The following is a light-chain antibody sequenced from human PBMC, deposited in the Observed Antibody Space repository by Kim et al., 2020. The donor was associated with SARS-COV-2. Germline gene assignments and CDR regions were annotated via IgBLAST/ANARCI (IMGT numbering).Light chain of an antibody. J-gene: IGLJ2*01. CDR3: QAWDSSTAV. CDR1: KLGHKY. V-gene: IGLV3-1*01. Sequence: SVSPGQTATITCSGDKLGHKYACWYQQKPRQSPVLVIYQDSKRPSGILERFSCSNSGNTATLTISGTQAMEEADYYCQAWDSSTAVFGGGTQLTVL. CDR2: QDS.